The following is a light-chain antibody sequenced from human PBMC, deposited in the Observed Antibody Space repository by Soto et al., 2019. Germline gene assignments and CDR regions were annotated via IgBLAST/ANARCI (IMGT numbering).Light chain of an antibody. J-gene: IGKJ2*01. V-gene: IGKV1-5*01. CDR2: DAS. Sequence: DIQMTQSPSTLSASVGDRVTITCRASQSISSWLAWYQQKPGKAPNLLIYDASSLESGVASRFSGSESGTEFSLTVSSLQPDDFATYYCQQYDIYPYTFGQGTKLEIK. CDR1: QSISSW. CDR3: QQYDIYPYT.